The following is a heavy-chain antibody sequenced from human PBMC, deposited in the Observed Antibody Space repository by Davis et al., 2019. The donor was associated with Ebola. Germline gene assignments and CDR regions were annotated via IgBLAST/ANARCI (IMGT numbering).Heavy chain of an antibody. V-gene: IGHV4-61*01. CDR2: VYYNAYA. CDR3: ARGSGTYFGDIAADY. Sequence: MPSETLSLTCSVSGGSVNSDSHYWTWIRQPPEKGLEWIGYVYYNAYAHYNPALKSRVTISLDTSNRQYSLTLIFATPADTALYYCARGSGTYFGDIAADYWGQGALVTVSP. J-gene: IGHJ4*02. D-gene: IGHD1-26*01. CDR1: GGSVNSDSHY.